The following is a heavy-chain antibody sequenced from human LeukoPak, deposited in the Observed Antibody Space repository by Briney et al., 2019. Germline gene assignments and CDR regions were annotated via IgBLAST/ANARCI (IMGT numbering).Heavy chain of an antibody. D-gene: IGHD6-13*01. CDR3: AKTRHSSSWYPTTYYYYGMDV. CDR1: GFTFSSYA. J-gene: IGHJ6*02. Sequence: GGSLRLSCAASGFTFSSYAMSWVRQAPGKGLEWVSDISGGRGSTYYADSVKGRFTISRDNSKNTLYLQMNSLRAEDTAVYYCAKTRHSSSWYPTTYYYYGMDVWGQGTTVTVSS. CDR2: ISGGRGST. V-gene: IGHV3-23*01.